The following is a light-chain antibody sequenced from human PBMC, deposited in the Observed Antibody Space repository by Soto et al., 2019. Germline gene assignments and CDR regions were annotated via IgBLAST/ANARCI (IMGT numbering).Light chain of an antibody. CDR3: QQYGSSPPYT. V-gene: IGKV3-20*01. Sequence: EIVLTQSPGTLSLYPGERATLSCRASQSVSSSYLAWYQQKPGQAPRLLIYDASSRATGIPDRFSGSGSGTDFTLAISRLEPEDFAAYYCQQYGSSPPYTFGQGTKLEIK. CDR1: QSVSSSY. CDR2: DAS. J-gene: IGKJ2*01.